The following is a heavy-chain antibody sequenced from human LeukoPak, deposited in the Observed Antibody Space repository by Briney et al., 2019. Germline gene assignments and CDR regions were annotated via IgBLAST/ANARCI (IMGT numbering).Heavy chain of an antibody. D-gene: IGHD3-22*01. CDR3: ARAYYYDTNYNSLDT. Sequence: ASVNVSYKSSGYRFTIYGNSWVRQAPGKGLEWMGWISASNGKTVYAQNLQGRVTMATDTSTSTAYMELRSLRSDDTAVYYCARAYYYDTNYNSLDTWGQETMVTVS. CDR1: GYRFTIYG. CDR2: ISASNGKT. J-gene: IGHJ3*02. V-gene: IGHV1-18*01.